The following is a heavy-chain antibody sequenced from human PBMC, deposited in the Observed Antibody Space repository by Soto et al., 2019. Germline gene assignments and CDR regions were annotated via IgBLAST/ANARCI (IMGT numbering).Heavy chain of an antibody. V-gene: IGHV1-18*04. CDR1: GYSFTKYG. Sequence: ASVKVSCKSSGYSFTKYGISWVRQAPGQGLEWMGWISTYNGDTNYAQSLQGRVTMTTDTSTSTAYMELRSLRSDDTAVYYCERDPSNTSGSRIWFDAWGQGDLVTVSA. CDR2: ISTYNGDT. CDR3: ERDPSNTSGSRIWFDA. J-gene: IGHJ5*02. D-gene: IGHD5-12*01.